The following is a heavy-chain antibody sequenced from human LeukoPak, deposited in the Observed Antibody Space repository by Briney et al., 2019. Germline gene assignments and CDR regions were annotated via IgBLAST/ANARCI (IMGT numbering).Heavy chain of an antibody. V-gene: IGHV4-59*08. CDR1: GGSIGSYY. J-gene: IGHJ5*02. CDR3: ARHSYSSSWYAFDP. CDR2: IYYSGST. D-gene: IGHD6-13*01. Sequence: PSETLPLTCTVSGGSIGSYYWSWIRQPPGKGLEWIGYIYYSGSTNYNPSLKSRVTISVDTSKNQFSLKLSSVTAADTAVYYCARHSYSSSWYAFDPWGQGTLVTVSS.